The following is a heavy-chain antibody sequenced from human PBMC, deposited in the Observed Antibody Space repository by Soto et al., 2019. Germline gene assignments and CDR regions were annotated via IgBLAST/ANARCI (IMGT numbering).Heavy chain of an antibody. Sequence: FVGSGFTFSKYGMHWVRQAPWKGLDWVSVIYSGCITFYADSVKGRFTISRDNSKNTLYLQMSNLRGEDTAVYYCVRDFGSSSEGGMDVWGQGTTVTVSS. CDR3: VRDFGSSSEGGMDV. CDR1: GFTFSKYG. CDR2: IYSGCIT. D-gene: IGHD6-6*01. V-gene: IGHV3-53*01. J-gene: IGHJ6*02.